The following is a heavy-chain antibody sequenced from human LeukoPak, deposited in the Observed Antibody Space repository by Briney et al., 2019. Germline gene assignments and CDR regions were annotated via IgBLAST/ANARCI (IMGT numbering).Heavy chain of an antibody. CDR2: ISSSGSTI. CDR3: AELGITMIGGV. D-gene: IGHD3-10*02. CDR1: GFTFGHFA. Sequence: GGSLRLSCTASGFTFGHFAMNWVRQAPGKGLEWVSYISSSGSTIYYADSVKGRFTISRDNAKNSLYLQMNSLRAEDTAVYYCAELGITMIGGVWGKGTTVTVSS. V-gene: IGHV3-48*03. J-gene: IGHJ6*04.